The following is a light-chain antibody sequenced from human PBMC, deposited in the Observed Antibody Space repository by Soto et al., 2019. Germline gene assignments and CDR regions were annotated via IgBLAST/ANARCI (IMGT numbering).Light chain of an antibody. Sequence: QSVLTQPPSVSGAPGQRVTISCTGRSSNIGAGYDVHWYQQLPGTAPKLLIYGNSNRPSGVPDRVSGSKSGTSASLASTGLQAEDEADYYCQSYDSSLSGWVFGGGTKLTVL. CDR3: QSYDSSLSGWV. J-gene: IGLJ3*02. CDR1: SSNIGAGYD. CDR2: GNS. V-gene: IGLV1-40*01.